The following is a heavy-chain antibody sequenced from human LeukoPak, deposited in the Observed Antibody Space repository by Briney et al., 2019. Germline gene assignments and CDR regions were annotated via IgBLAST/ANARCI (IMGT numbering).Heavy chain of an antibody. Sequence: GGSLRLSCAASGSTFSSYGMNWGGQAPGKGLEWVSSISSSSSYIYYADSVKGRFTISRDNAKNSLYLQMNSLRAEDTAVYYCARDRPVGWGQGTMVTVSS. CDR3: ARDRPVG. CDR1: GSTFSSYG. CDR2: ISSSSSYI. V-gene: IGHV3-21*01. J-gene: IGHJ3*01. D-gene: IGHD6-6*01.